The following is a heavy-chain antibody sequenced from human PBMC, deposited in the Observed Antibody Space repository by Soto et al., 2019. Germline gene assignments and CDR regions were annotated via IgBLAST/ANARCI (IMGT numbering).Heavy chain of an antibody. J-gene: IGHJ6*02. D-gene: IGHD3-22*01. CDR2: ISGGGGTT. V-gene: IGHV3-23*01. CDR1: EFTFSSYA. Sequence: GGSLRLSCAASEFTFSSYAMNWVRQAPGKGLEWVSVISGGGGTTYYADSVKGRFRISRDNSKNTLYLQMNSLRVEATAVYYCAKGKVAYDNSGLQYFYYFPMNVWGQGTTVTVSS. CDR3: AKGKVAYDNSGLQYFYYFPMNV.